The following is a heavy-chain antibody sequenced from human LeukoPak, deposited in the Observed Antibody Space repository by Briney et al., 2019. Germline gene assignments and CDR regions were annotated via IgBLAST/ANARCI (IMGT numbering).Heavy chain of an antibody. D-gene: IGHD3-16*02. CDR3: AKAHDYVWGSYRYSTFDY. CDR1: GFTFSNAW. Sequence: GGSLRLSCAASGFTFSNAWMSWVRQAPGKGLEWVGRIKSKTDGGTTDYAAPVKGRFSISRDDSENTLYLQMNSLKSEDTAVYYCAKAHDYVWGSYRYSTFDYWGQGTLVTVSS. V-gene: IGHV3-15*01. J-gene: IGHJ4*02. CDR2: IKSKTDGGTT.